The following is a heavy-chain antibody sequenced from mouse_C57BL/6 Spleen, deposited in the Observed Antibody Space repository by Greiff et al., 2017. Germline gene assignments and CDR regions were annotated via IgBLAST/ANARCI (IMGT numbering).Heavy chain of an antibody. V-gene: IGHV1-15*01. CDR3: WYYDGRSYYAMDY. J-gene: IGHJ4*01. CDR2: IDPETGGT. Sequence: QVQLQQPGAELVRPGASVTLSCKASGYTFTDYEMHWVQQTPVPGLEWIGAIDPETGGTAYNQKFKGKAILTADKSSSTAYMELRSLTSEDSAVYYSWYYDGRSYYAMDYWGQGTSVTVSS. D-gene: IGHD1-1*01. CDR1: GYTFTDYE.